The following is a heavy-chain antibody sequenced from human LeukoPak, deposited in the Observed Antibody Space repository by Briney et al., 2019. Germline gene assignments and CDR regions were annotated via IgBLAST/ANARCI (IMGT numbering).Heavy chain of an antibody. Sequence: LETLSLTCTVSGGSITGYYWSWIRQPPGKGLEWIGYIYYSGSTEYNPSLKSRVTISVDTSKKQLSLKLTSVTAADTVVYYCARDRGDGYREIDYWGQGTLVTVSS. J-gene: IGHJ4*02. CDR3: ARDRGDGYREIDY. V-gene: IGHV4-59*01. D-gene: IGHD5-24*01. CDR2: IYYSGST. CDR1: GGSITGYY.